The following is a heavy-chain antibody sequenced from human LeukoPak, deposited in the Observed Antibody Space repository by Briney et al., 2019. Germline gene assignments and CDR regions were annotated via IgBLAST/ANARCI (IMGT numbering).Heavy chain of an antibody. CDR3: ARESSVGAHKAFDY. CDR2: INSDGRSK. J-gene: IGHJ4*02. Sequence: GGXLRLSCAASGFTFSSYWMHWVRQAPGKGLGWVSGINSDGRSKIYADSVKGGFTISRDKAKKTLYMQMNSLRAEDTAVYYCARESSVGAHKAFDYWGQGTLVTVSS. CDR1: GFTFSSYW. V-gene: IGHV3-74*01. D-gene: IGHD1-26*01.